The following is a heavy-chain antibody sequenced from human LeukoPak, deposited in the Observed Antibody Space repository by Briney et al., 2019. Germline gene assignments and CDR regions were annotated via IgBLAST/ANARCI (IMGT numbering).Heavy chain of an antibody. Sequence: GGFLRLSCVVSGIKLSNYGMSWVRQAPGKGLEWVSGISSSGGGRHYADSVKGHFTISRDNSKNTLFLEMNSLRGEDTAVYYCAKLYAPADAVDIRGQGTMVTVSS. CDR3: AKLYAPADAVDI. CDR2: ISSSGGGR. J-gene: IGHJ3*02. CDR1: GIKLSNYG. D-gene: IGHD2-2*01. V-gene: IGHV3-23*01.